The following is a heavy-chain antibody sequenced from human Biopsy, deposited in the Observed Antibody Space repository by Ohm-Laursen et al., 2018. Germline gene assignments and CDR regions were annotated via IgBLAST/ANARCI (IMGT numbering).Heavy chain of an antibody. J-gene: IGHJ4*02. CDR1: GGSMSSYY. CDR3: ARDDAVTVIRGLYY. D-gene: IGHD2-21*02. Sequence: TLSLTCPVSGGSMSSYYWTWIRQPPGKGLEWIGYIYNSGSTDYSPSLKSRVTISIDKSKNQFFLKLSSVTAEDTAVYYCARDDAVTVIRGLYYWGQGALVTVSS. V-gene: IGHV4-59*01. CDR2: IYNSGST.